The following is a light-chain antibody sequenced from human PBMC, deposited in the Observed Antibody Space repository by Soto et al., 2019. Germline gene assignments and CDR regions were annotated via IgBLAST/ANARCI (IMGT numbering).Light chain of an antibody. V-gene: IGLV2-11*01. J-gene: IGLJ2*01. Sequence: QSVLTQPRSVSGSPGQSVTISCTGTSSDVGGYNYVSWYQHHPGKAPKLMISDVSKRPSGVPDRFSGSKSGNTASLTISGLQAEDEADYYCCSYAGSYTVIFGGGTKLTVL. CDR3: CSYAGSYTVI. CDR1: SSDVGGYNY. CDR2: DVS.